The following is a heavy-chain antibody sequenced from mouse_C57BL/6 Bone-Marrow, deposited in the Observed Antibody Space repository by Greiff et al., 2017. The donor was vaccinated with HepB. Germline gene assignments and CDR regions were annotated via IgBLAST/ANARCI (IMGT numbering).Heavy chain of an antibody. J-gene: IGHJ4*01. D-gene: IGHD1-1*01. Sequence: EVKVVESGPGLAKPSQTLSLTCSVTGYSITSDYWNWIRKFPGNKLEYMGYISYSGSTYYNPSLKSRISITRDTSKNQYYLQLNSVTTEDTATYYCSRFHYYGSSSYAMDYWGQGTSVTVSS. CDR3: SRFHYYGSSSYAMDY. V-gene: IGHV3-8*01. CDR1: GYSITSDY. CDR2: ISYSGST.